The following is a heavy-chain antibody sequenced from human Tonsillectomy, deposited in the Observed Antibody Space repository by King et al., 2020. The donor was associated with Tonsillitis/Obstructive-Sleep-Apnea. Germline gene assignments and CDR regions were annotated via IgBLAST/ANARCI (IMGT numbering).Heavy chain of an antibody. Sequence: VQLVESGGGVVQPGRSLRLSCAASGFTFSSYGMHWVRQAPGKGLEWVAVISYDGSNKYYADSVKGRFTISRDNSKNTLYLQMNSLRAEDTAVYYCAKDSLGTKDYDFWSGTLDYWGQGTLVTVSS. CDR2: ISYDGSNK. V-gene: IGHV3-30*18. J-gene: IGHJ4*02. CDR3: AKDSLGTKDYDFWSGTLDY. CDR1: GFTFSSYG. D-gene: IGHD3-3*01.